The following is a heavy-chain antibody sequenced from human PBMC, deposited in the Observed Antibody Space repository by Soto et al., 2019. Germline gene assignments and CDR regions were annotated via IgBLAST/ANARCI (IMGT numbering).Heavy chain of an antibody. J-gene: IGHJ4*02. CDR3: ARMGGEMDTISYYFDY. V-gene: IGHV1-69*13. CDR2: IIPIFGTA. D-gene: IGHD5-18*01. Sequence: SVKVSCKASGGTFSSYAISWVRQAPGQGLEWMGGIIPIFGTANYAQKFQGRVTITADESTSTAYMELSSLRSEDTAVYYCARMGGEMDTISYYFDYWGQGTLVTVSS. CDR1: GGTFSSYA.